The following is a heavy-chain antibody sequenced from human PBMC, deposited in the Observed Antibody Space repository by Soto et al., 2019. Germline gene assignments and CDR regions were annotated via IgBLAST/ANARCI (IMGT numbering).Heavy chain of an antibody. CDR2: IIPMFGTP. Sequence: QVQLVQSGAEVKKPGSSVKVSCEPPGGAFTNYIFDWVRQAPGQGLEWMGGIIPMFGTPTYAPPFQDSVTISAVVATGTASMELTILRCDDTAVYYFARGLDHPPLGLYFDSWGARTQVTVAS. D-gene: IGHD1-26*01. J-gene: IGHJ4*02. V-gene: IGHV1-69*01. CDR1: GGAFTNYI. CDR3: ARGLDHPPLGLYFDS.